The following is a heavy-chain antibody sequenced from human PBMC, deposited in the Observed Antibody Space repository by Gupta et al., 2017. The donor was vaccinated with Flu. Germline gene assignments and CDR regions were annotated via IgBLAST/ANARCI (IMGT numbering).Heavy chain of an antibody. J-gene: IGHJ4*02. CDR2: IWYDGSNK. D-gene: IGHD1-26*01. CDR3: ASVGGLNFDY. CDR1: GFTFGSDV. V-gene: IGHV3-33*01. Sequence: QVQLVESGGGVVQPGRSVRLSCAASGFTFGSDVMHWVRQAPGKGLEWVAVIWYDGSNKYYADSVKGRFTISRDNSKNTLYLQMNSLRAEDTAVYYCASVGGLNFDYWGQGTLVTVSS.